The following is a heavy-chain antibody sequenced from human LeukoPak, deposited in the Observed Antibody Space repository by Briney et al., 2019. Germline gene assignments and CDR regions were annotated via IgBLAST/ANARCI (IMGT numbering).Heavy chain of an antibody. D-gene: IGHD4-17*01. Sequence: ASVKVSCKASGYTFTSYGISWVRQAPGQGLEWMGRISTKTGDSVYAQKLQGRVTMTTDTSTSTAYLELRSLSSDDTAVYYCARTMTTLHTHGELDLWGQGTQVTVSS. CDR3: ARTMTTLHTHGELDL. V-gene: IGHV1-18*01. J-gene: IGHJ5*02. CDR2: ISTKTGDS. CDR1: GYTFTSYG.